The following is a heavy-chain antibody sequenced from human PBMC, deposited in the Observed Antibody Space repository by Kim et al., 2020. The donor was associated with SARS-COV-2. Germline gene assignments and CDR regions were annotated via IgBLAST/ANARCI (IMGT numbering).Heavy chain of an antibody. V-gene: IGHV3-30*18. J-gene: IGHJ6*02. CDR3: AKDLIGSVTIFGVVRNYYGMDV. Sequence: GGSLRLSCAASGFTFSSYGMHWVRQAPGKGLEWVAVISYDGSNKYYADSVKGRFTISRDNSKNTLYLQMNSLRAEDTAVYYCAKDLIGSVTIFGVVRNYYGMDVWGQGTTVTVSS. CDR2: ISYDGSNK. D-gene: IGHD3-3*01. CDR1: GFTFSSYG.